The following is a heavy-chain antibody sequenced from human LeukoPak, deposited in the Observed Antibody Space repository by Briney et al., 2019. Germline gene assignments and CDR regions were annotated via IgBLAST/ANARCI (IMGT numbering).Heavy chain of an antibody. CDR2: INHSGST. CDR3: ARVRTGGAAAGRVRWFDP. V-gene: IGHV4-39*07. J-gene: IGHJ5*02. CDR1: GGSISSGDYY. Sequence: SETLSLTCTVSGGSISSGDYYWSWIRQPPGKGLEWIGEINHSGSTNYNPSLKSRVTISVDTSKNQFSLKLSSVTAADTAVYYCARVRTGGAAAGRVRWFDPWGQGTLVTVSS. D-gene: IGHD6-13*01.